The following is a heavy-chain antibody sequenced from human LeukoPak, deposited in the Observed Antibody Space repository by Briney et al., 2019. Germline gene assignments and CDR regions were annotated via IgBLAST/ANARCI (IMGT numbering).Heavy chain of an antibody. CDR2: MNPNSGNT. CDR1: GYTFTSYD. CDR3: ARSGGQLERRIPNEFDY. V-gene: IGHV1-8*02. D-gene: IGHD1-1*01. Sequence: ASVKVSCKASGYTFTSYDINWVRQATGQGLEWMGWMNPNSGNTGYAQKFQGRVTMTTDTSTSTAYMELRSLRSDDTAVYYCARSGGQLERRIPNEFDYWGQGTLVTVSS. J-gene: IGHJ4*02.